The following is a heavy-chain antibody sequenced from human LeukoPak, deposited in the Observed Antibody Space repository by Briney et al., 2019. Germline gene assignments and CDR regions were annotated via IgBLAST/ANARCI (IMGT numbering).Heavy chain of an antibody. J-gene: IGHJ4*02. CDR3: AGSLGELSLYPH. Sequence: PSETLSLTCAVYGGSFSGYYWNWIRQPPGKGLEWIGEINHSGSTNYNPSLKSRVTISVDTSKNQFSLKLSSVTAADTAVYYCAGSLGELSLYPHWGQGTLVTVSS. V-gene: IGHV4-34*01. D-gene: IGHD3-16*02. CDR2: INHSGST. CDR1: GGSFSGYY.